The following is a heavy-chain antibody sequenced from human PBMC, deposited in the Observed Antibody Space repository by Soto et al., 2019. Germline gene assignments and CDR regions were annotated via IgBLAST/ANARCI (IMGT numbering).Heavy chain of an antibody. CDR2: TNPSGGST. V-gene: IGHV1-46*01. J-gene: IGHJ5*02. Sequence: AAVKVSCKSSGYTFTSYYMHWVRQAPGQGLEWMGITNPSGGSTSYAQKFQGRVTMTRDTSISTAYMELSRLRSDDTAVDYCARPLRVRGVRSGNRFDHCGQGTLVTVSS. D-gene: IGHD3-10*01. CDR3: ARPLRVRGVRSGNRFDH. CDR1: GYTFTSYY.